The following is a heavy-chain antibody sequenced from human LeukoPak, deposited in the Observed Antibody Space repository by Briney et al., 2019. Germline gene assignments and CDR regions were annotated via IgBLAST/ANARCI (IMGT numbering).Heavy chain of an antibody. Sequence: SETLSLTCTVSGYSISSGYYWGWIQQPPGKGLEWIGSIYHSGSTYYNPSLKSRVTISVDTSKNQFSLKLSSVTAADTAVYYCARVGLLWFGELAHFDYWGQGTLVTVSS. V-gene: IGHV4-38-2*02. J-gene: IGHJ4*02. CDR2: IYHSGST. D-gene: IGHD3-10*01. CDR3: ARVGLLWFGELAHFDY. CDR1: GYSISSGYY.